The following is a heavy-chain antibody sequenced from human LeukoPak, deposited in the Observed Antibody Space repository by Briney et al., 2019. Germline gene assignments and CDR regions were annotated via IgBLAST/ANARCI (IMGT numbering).Heavy chain of an antibody. V-gene: IGHV4-34*01. CDR3: ARGAVFDY. CDR1: GGSFSAYH. CDR2: INDSGST. Sequence: PSETLSLTCAVYGGSFSAYHWSWIRQPPGKGLEWIGEINDSGSTNYNPSLKSRVTISVDTSKKRFSLKLSSVTAADTAVYYCARGAVFDYWGQGTLVTVSS. J-gene: IGHJ4*02.